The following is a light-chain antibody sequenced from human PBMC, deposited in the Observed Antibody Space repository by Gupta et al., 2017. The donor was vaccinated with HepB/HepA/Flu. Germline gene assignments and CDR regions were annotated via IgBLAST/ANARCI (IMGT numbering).Light chain of an antibody. J-gene: IGKJ4*01. Sequence: EIVMTQSPLSMLITRGEPASIPCRSSPSLLHSNGYNYLDWYLQKQGQSPQLMINWGSNLASGGTGWFGGGGAQKDFALKSSRGEDEVGGVYYYCQPLPTLTFGGGTKVEIK. V-gene: IGKV2-28*01. CDR1: PSLLHSNGYNY. CDR3: CQPLPTLT. CDR2: WGS.